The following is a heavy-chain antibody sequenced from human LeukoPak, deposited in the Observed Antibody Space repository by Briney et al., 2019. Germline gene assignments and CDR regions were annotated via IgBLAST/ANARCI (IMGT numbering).Heavy chain of an antibody. CDR2: IYYSGST. D-gene: IGHD3-10*01. Sequence: PSQTLSLTCTVSGGSISSGGYYWGWVRQHPGTGLGWVGYIYYSGSTYYNPSLKSRVTISVDTSKNQFSLKLSSVTAADTAVYYCARSRSLWFGELLLGGFDYWGQGTLVTVSS. CDR1: GGSISSGGYY. CDR3: ARSRSLWFGELLLGGFDY. V-gene: IGHV4-31*03. J-gene: IGHJ4*02.